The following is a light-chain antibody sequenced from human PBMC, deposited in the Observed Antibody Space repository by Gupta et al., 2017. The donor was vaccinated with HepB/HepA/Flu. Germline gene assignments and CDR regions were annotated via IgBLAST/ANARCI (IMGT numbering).Light chain of an antibody. CDR3: MQDLQTPWT. J-gene: IGKJ1*01. Sequence: VMTQSPLSLPVTPGEPASISCRSSQSLLHSNGYNYLDWYLQKPGQSPQLLIYLGSNRASGVPDRFSGSGSGTDFTLKISRVEAEDVGVYYCMQDLQTPWTFGQGTKVEIK. CDR2: LGS. CDR1: QSLLHSNGYNY. V-gene: IGKV2-28*01.